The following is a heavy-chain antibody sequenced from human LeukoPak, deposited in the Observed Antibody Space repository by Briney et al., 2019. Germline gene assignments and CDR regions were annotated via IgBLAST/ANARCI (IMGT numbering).Heavy chain of an antibody. J-gene: IGHJ4*02. CDR1: GFTFDDYA. CDR2: ISGDGGST. Sequence: GGSLRLSCAASGFTFDDYAMHWVRQAPGKGLEWVSLISGDGGSTYYADSVKGRFTISRDNSKNSLYLQTNSLRTEDTALYYCAQGDGYNPYFDYWGQGTLVTVSS. D-gene: IGHD5-24*01. CDR3: AQGDGYNPYFDY. V-gene: IGHV3-43*02.